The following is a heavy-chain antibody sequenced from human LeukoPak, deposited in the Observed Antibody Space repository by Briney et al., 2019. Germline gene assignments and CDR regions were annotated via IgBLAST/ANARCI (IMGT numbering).Heavy chain of an antibody. J-gene: IGHJ4*02. CDR1: GDSISNYY. CDR2: IYTSGST. D-gene: IGHD6-13*01. V-gene: IGHV4-4*07. Sequence: SXTCIVSGDSISNYYWSWIRQPAGKGLEWIGRIYTSGSTNYNPSLKSRVTMSVDTSKNQFSLKLTSVTAADTAVYYCAREAAAGTFYFDYWGQGTLVTVSS. CDR3: AREAAAGTFYFDY.